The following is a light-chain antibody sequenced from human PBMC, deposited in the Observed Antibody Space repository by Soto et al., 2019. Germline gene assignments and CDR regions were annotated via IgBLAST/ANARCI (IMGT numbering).Light chain of an antibody. V-gene: IGLV1-44*01. CDR1: SSNIRSNT. Sequence: QSVLTQPPSASGTPGQRVTISCFGSSSNIRSNTVNWYQQLPGTAPKLLIYSNNQRPSGVPDRFSGSKSGTSASLAISGLQSEDEADYYCAAWDDSLNGLVFGGGTKLTVL. J-gene: IGLJ2*01. CDR2: SNN. CDR3: AAWDDSLNGLV.